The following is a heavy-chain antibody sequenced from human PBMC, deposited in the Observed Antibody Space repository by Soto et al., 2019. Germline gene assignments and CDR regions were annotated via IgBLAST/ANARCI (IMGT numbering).Heavy chain of an antibody. V-gene: IGHV3-33*01. D-gene: IGHD1-26*01. J-gene: IGHJ4*02. CDR2: IRYDGSNI. CDR1: GCTFSGLG. CDR3: ARDGVGHTTFFGYFDY. Sequence: QVQLVESGGGVVQPGRSLRLSCAASGCTFSGLGMHWVRQAPGKGLEWVAVIRYDGSNIYYADAVKGRFTISRDNSKDTLSLQMNSLRADDTAVYYCARDGVGHTTFFGYFDYWGQGTLVTVSS.